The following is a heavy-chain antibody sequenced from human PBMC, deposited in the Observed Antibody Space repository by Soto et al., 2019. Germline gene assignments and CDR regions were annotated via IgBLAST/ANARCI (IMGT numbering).Heavy chain of an antibody. CDR3: ARAHPVVTATYYFDY. D-gene: IGHD2-21*02. CDR1: GGSISSGGYS. CDR2: IYHSGST. V-gene: IGHV4-30-2*01. J-gene: IGHJ4*02. Sequence: PSETLSLTCAVSGGSISSGGYSWSWIRQPPGKGLECIGYIYHSGSTYYNPSLKSRVTISVDRSKNQFSLKLSSVTAADTAVYYCARAHPVVTATYYFDYWGQGTLVTVSS.